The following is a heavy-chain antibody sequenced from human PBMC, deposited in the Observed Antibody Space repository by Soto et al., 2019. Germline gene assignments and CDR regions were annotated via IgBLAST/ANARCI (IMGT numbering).Heavy chain of an antibody. J-gene: IGHJ4*02. D-gene: IGHD3-16*01. CDR2: ISSSSSTI. CDR3: ARGLNDYVWGSYDY. V-gene: IGHV3-48*02. Sequence: GGSLRLSCAASGFTFSSYSMNWVRQAPGKGLEWVSYISSSSSTIYYADSVKGRFTISRDNAKNSLYLQMNSLRDEDTAVYYCARGLNDYVWGSYDYWGQGTLVTVSS. CDR1: GFTFSSYS.